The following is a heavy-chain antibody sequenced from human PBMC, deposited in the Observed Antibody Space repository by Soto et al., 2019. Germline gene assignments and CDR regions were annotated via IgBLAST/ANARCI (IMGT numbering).Heavy chain of an antibody. CDR2: ISSSGGST. V-gene: IGHV3-23*01. CDR3: AKDLDYGDYVGSFDY. D-gene: IGHD4-17*01. Sequence: EVQLLESGGGLVQPGGSLRLSWAASGFTFSSYAMSWVRQAPGKGLEWVSAISSSGGSTYYADSVKGRFTISRDNSKNTLYLQMNSLRAEDTAVYDCAKDLDYGDYVGSFDYWGQGTLVTVSS. CDR1: GFTFSSYA. J-gene: IGHJ4*02.